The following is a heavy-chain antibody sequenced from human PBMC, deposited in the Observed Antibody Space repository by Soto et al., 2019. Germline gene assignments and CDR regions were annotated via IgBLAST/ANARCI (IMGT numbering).Heavy chain of an antibody. V-gene: IGHV3-23*01. CDR2: ISGSGGST. CDR3: AKDPGGEWGYYYYYMDV. Sequence: GGSLRLSCAASGFTFSSYAMSWVRQAPGKGLEWVSAISGSGGSTYYADSVKGRFTISRDNSKNTLYLQMNSLRAEDTAVYYCAKDPGGEWGYYYYYMDVWGKGTTVTVSS. D-gene: IGHD4-17*01. CDR1: GFTFSSYA. J-gene: IGHJ6*03.